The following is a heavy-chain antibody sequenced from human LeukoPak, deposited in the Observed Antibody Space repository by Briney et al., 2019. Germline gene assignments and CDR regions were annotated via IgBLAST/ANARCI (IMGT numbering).Heavy chain of an antibody. J-gene: IGHJ4*02. CDR3: AKDQGYYDSRLGGLDY. Sequence: TGGSLRLSCAASGFTFSSYGMHWVRQAPGKGLEWVAFIRYDGSNKYYADSVKGRFTISRDNSKNTLYLQMNSLRAEDTAVYYCAKDQGYYDSRLGGLDYWGQGTLVTVSS. CDR2: IRYDGSNK. CDR1: GFTFSSYG. D-gene: IGHD3-22*01. V-gene: IGHV3-30*02.